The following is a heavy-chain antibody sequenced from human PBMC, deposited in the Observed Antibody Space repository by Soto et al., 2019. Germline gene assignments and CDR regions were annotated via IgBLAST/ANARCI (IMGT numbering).Heavy chain of an antibody. Sequence: PGGSLRLSYAASWFTCSDYYVSWIRQAPGKGLEWVSYISSSSSTIYYADAVKGQFTISRDNAKNSLYLQMNSLRAEDTAVYYCARMAPPLDYWGQGTLVTVSS. J-gene: IGHJ4*02. CDR3: ARMAPPLDY. CDR2: ISSSSSTI. CDR1: WFTCSDYY. V-gene: IGHV3-11*01. D-gene: IGHD5-12*01.